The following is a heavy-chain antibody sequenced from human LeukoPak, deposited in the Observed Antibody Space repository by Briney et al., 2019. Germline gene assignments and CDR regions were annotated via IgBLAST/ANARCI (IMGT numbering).Heavy chain of an antibody. V-gene: IGHV1-18*01. D-gene: IGHD1-26*01. J-gene: IGHJ4*01. CDR3: ARSGRGIYYYFDL. CDR1: GYSFTRYG. Sequence: GASVKVSCKASGYSFTRYGISWVRQAPGQGLEWMGWISGSNGNTKYAQKFQGRVTMTTDTSTGTAYMDLRNLRFDDTAVYFCARSGRGIYYYFDLWGQGTLVTVSS. CDR2: ISGSNGNT.